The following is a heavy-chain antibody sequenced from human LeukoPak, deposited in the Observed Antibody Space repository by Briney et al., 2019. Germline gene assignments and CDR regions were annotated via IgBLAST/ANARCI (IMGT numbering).Heavy chain of an antibody. Sequence: SETLSLTCTVSGGSISSYYWSWIRQPPGKGLEWIGYIYYSGSTNYNPSLKSRVTISVDTSKNQFSLKLSSVTAADTAVYYCARHEGIVVVIDAFDIWGQGTMVTVSS. CDR1: GGSISSYY. J-gene: IGHJ3*02. CDR3: ARHEGIVVVIDAFDI. V-gene: IGHV4-59*08. CDR2: IYYSGST. D-gene: IGHD3-22*01.